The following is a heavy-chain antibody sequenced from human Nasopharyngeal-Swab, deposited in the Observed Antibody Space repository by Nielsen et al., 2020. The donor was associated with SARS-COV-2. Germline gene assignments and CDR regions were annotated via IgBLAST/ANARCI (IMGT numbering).Heavy chain of an antibody. CDR1: GYSFTSYW. V-gene: IGHV5-10-1*01. CDR2: IDPSDSYT. Sequence: GGSLRLPCKGSGYSFTSYWISWVRQMPGKGLEWMGRIDPSDSYTNYSPSFQGHVTISADKSISTAYLQWSSLKASDTAMYYCASLGEGGMDVWGQGTTVTVSS. D-gene: IGHD3-16*01. CDR3: ASLGEGGMDV. J-gene: IGHJ6*02.